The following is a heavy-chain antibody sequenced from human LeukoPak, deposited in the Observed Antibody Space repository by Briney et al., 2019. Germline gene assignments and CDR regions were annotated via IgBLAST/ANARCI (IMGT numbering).Heavy chain of an antibody. CDR1: GGSIRSSSYY. CDR3: ARHADSGYYDSSGYYFIDY. CDR2: IYYSGST. J-gene: IGHJ4*02. D-gene: IGHD3-22*01. V-gene: IGHV4-39*01. Sequence: PSETLCLTCTVSGGSIRSSSYYWGWIRQPPGKGLEWIGSIYYSGSTYYNPSLKSRVTISVDTSKNQFSLKLSSVTAADTVVYYCARHADSGYYDSSGYYFIDYWGQGTLVTVSS.